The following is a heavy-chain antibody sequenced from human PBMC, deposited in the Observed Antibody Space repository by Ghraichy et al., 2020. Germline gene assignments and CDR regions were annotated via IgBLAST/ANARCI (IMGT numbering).Heavy chain of an antibody. CDR2: INPDSGGT. CDR1: GYTFTDYY. V-gene: IGHV1-2*04. CDR3: ARGAGVGATFKGYYYGMDV. Sequence: ASLKVSCKASGYTFTDYYMHWVRRAPGQGLEWMGWINPDSGGTNYAQKFQGWVTMTRDTSISTAYMELSRLRSDDTAVYYCARGAGVGATFKGYYYGMDVWGQGTTVTVSS. J-gene: IGHJ6*02. D-gene: IGHD1-26*01.